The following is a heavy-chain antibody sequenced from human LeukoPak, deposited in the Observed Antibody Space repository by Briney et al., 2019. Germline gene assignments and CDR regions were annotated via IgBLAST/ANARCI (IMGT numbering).Heavy chain of an antibody. CDR2: IYYSGST. Sequence: SETLSLTCTVSGGSISSGDYYWSWIRQPPGKGLEWIGYIYYSGSTYYNPSFKSRVTISVDTSKNQFSLKLSSVTAADTAVYYCARASLRFTFDYWGQGTLVTVSS. CDR1: GGSISSGDYY. V-gene: IGHV4-30-4*01. J-gene: IGHJ4*02. CDR3: ARASLRFTFDY. D-gene: IGHD3-3*01.